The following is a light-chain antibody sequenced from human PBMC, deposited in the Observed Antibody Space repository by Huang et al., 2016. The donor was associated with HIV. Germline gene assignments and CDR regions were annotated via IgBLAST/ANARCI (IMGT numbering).Light chain of an antibody. CDR2: RAS. CDR3: QQYNTYLFT. Sequence: DIQMTQSPSTLSAYVGDRVTITCRASQNINIWLAWYQQKPGKAPNLLVYRASSLQVGVPSRFTGSGSGTEFTLTITSLQPDDLGTYYCQQYNTYLFTFGQGTKLEI. CDR1: QNINIW. V-gene: IGKV1-5*03. J-gene: IGKJ2*01.